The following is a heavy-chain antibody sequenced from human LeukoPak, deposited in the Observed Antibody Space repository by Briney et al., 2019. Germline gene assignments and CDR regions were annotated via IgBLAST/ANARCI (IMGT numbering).Heavy chain of an antibody. Sequence: ASVKVSCKASGYSFSSYEIQWVRQATGKGPEWMERVNPSTGDTTYGQKFQDRISITRDTSRRSSDMELNTLRSEDTAIYYCARLRFSSSGSNFDYWGQGTLVTVSS. CDR2: VNPSTGDT. CDR3: ARLRFSSSGSNFDY. CDR1: GYSFSSYE. D-gene: IGHD6-19*01. V-gene: IGHV1-8*03. J-gene: IGHJ4*02.